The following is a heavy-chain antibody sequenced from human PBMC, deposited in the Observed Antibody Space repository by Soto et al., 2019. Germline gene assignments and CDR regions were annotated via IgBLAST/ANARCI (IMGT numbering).Heavy chain of an antibody. CDR1: GYTFTSFD. D-gene: IGHD3-10*01. J-gene: IGHJ4*02. CDR3: AGAPQRLLNYYGSASLYGY. CDR2: MNSKSANT. V-gene: IGHV1-8*01. Sequence: VASVKVSCKASGYTFTSFDINWVRQATGQGPEWMGRMNSKSANTNYAQKFQGRVTLTRNTSISTAYMEQSSLTSDDTAVYYCAGAPQRLLNYYGSASLYGYGGQGTLVTVSS.